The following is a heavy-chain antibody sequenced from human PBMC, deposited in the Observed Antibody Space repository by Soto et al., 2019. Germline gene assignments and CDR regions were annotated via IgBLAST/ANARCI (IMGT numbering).Heavy chain of an antibody. D-gene: IGHD3-10*01. CDR2: VYTSDYT. CDR3: ASSDGHPGDFFYYNGMDV. Sequence: SQIHPLPSSVSGGSIRSHYWHWIRQPPGKGLEWIGYVYTSDYTRYSSSLKSRVTISVDTSKSQFYLRLNSVTAADTAVYYCASSDGHPGDFFYYNGMDVWGQGTTVTVSS. CDR1: GGSIRSHY. V-gene: IGHV4-59*11. J-gene: IGHJ6*02.